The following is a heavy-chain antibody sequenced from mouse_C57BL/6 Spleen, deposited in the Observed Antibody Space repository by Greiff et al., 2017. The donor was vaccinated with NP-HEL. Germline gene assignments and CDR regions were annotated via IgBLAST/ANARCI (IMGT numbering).Heavy chain of an antibody. Sequence: QVQLQQSGAELMKPGASVKLSCKATGYTFTGYWKEWVKQRPGHGLEWIGEILPGSGSTNHNEKFKGKATLTADTSSNTAYMQLSSLTTEDSAMYYCARVRQLRSAWFDYWGQGTLVTVSA. D-gene: IGHD3-2*02. J-gene: IGHJ3*01. CDR2: ILPGSGST. CDR1: GYTFTGYW. V-gene: IGHV1-9*01. CDR3: ARVRQLRSAWFDY.